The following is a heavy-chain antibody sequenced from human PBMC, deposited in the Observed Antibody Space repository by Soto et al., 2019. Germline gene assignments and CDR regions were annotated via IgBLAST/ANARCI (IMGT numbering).Heavy chain of an antibody. CDR3: AKTAAELVVPAADYYYYMDV. Sequence: GGSLRLSCAASGFTFSSYAMSWVRQAPGKGLEWVSAISGSGGSTYYADSVKGRFTISRDNSKNTLYLQMNSLRAEDTAVYYCAKTAAELVVPAADYYYYMDVWGKGNTVTVSS. J-gene: IGHJ6*03. V-gene: IGHV3-23*01. CDR1: GFTFSSYA. CDR2: ISGSGGST. D-gene: IGHD2-2*01.